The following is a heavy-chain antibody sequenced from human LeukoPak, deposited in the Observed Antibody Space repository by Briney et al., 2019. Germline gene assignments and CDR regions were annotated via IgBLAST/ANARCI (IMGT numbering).Heavy chain of an antibody. D-gene: IGHD1-1*01. V-gene: IGHV3-23*01. J-gene: IGHJ5*02. CDR1: GFTFSTYA. CDR3: AKDSFALEPRNWFDP. Sequence: PGGSLRLSCAASGFTFSTYAMSWVRQAPGKGLEWVSAISGSGGTTYYADSVKGRFTISRDNSKNTLCLQINSLRAEDTAVYYCAKDSFALEPRNWFDPWGQGTLVTVSS. CDR2: ISGSGGTT.